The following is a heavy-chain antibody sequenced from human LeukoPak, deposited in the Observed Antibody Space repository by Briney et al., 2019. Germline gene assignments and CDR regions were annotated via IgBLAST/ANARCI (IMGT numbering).Heavy chain of an antibody. CDR3: ARADTAYDAFDI. J-gene: IGHJ3*02. V-gene: IGHV1-24*01. CDR2: FDPEDGET. D-gene: IGHD5-18*01. Sequence: ASVKVSCKVSGYTLTELSMHWVRQAPGKGLEWMGGFDPEDGETIYAQKFQGRVTMTEDTSTDTAYMELSSLRSEDTAVYYCARADTAYDAFDIWGQGTMVTVSS. CDR1: GYTLTELS.